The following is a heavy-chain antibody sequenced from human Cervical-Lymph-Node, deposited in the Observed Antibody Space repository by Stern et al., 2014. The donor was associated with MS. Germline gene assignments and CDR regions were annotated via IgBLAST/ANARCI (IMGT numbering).Heavy chain of an antibody. CDR2: INPNNGDT. CDR3: ARGGTRDALDV. V-gene: IGHV1-2*02. CDR1: GYTFTAHY. D-gene: IGHD1-26*01. J-gene: IGHJ3*01. Sequence: QLVQSGAEVKNPGASVGVSCKASGYTFTAHYFHWVRQAPGQGLQWMGWINPNNGDTNYAQKFKGRVTMTRDTSISTAFMELSRLTSDDTAVYYCARGGTRDALDVWGQGTMVTVSS.